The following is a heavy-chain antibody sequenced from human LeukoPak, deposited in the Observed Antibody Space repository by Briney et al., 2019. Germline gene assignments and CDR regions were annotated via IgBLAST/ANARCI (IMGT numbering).Heavy chain of an antibody. CDR3: ASGSYYNDAFDI. CDR2: IYSGGST. J-gene: IGHJ3*02. Sequence: GGSLRLSCAAFGFTVSSNYMSWVRQAPGKGLEWVSVIYSGGSTYYADSVKGRFIISRDNSKNTLYLQMNSLRAEDTAVYYCASGSYYNDAFDIWGQGTMVTVSS. D-gene: IGHD3-10*01. V-gene: IGHV3-66*01. CDR1: GFTVSSNY.